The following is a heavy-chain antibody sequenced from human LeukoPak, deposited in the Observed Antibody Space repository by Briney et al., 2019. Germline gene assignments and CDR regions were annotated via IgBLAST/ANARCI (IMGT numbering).Heavy chain of an antibody. V-gene: IGHV3-9*01. CDR1: GWTFDDYA. CDR2: ISWNSGSI. CDR3: AKVGGDYYDSSGYYYAARYFDY. D-gene: IGHD3-22*01. Sequence: GGSLRLSCAASGWTFDDYARRWVRQAPGKGLEWDSGISWNSGSIGYADSVKGRFTISRDNAKNSLYLQMNSLRAEDTALYYCAKVGGDYYDSSGYYYAARYFDYWGQGTLVTVSS. J-gene: IGHJ4*02.